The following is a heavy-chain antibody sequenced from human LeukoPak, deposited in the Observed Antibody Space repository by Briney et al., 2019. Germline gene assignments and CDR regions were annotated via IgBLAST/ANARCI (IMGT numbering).Heavy chain of an antibody. CDR1: GLIFSSYG. CDR2: ISGSGGST. V-gene: IGHV3-23*01. J-gene: IGHJ4*02. Sequence: GRCLRLSCAASGLIFSSYGMYGVRQAPGKGLEWVSAISGSGGSTSYADPVKGRFTISRDNSKNTLYLQMNSLRAEDTAEYDCAKGGDWGQGTLVTVSS. D-gene: IGHD3-16*01. CDR3: AKGGD.